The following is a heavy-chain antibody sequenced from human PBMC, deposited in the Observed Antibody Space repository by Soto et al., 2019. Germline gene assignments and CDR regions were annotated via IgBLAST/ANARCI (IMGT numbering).Heavy chain of an antibody. CDR2: IYYSGST. CDR3: ARAPRGNYAYPSYLDY. Sequence: SETLSLTCAVSGGSISSYYWSWIRQPPGKGLEWIGYIYYSGSTNYNPSLKSRVTISVDTSKNQFSLKLSSVTAAETAVYSCARAPRGNYAYPSYLDYWGQGTLVTVSS. J-gene: IGHJ4*02. CDR1: GGSISSYY. V-gene: IGHV4-59*01. D-gene: IGHD3-16*01.